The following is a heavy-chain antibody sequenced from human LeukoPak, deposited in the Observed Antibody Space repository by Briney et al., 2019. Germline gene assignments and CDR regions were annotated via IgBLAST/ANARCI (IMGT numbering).Heavy chain of an antibody. V-gene: IGHV1-2*02. CDR3: ARRWLRSFDY. Sequence: ASVKVSCKASGYTFTSYGISWVRQAPGQGLEWMGWINPNSGGTNYAQKFQGRVTMTRDTSISTAYMELSRLRSDDTAVYYCARRWLRSFDYWGQGTLVTVSS. CDR1: GYTFTSYG. J-gene: IGHJ4*02. D-gene: IGHD5-12*01. CDR2: INPNSGGT.